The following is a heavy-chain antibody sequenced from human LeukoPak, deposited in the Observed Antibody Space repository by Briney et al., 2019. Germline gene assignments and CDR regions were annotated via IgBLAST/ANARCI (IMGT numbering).Heavy chain of an antibody. CDR1: GGSISSYY. CDR3: ARDRSNSRPFRASEYYFDY. J-gene: IGHJ4*02. V-gene: IGHV4-4*07. D-gene: IGHD2/OR15-2a*01. CDR2: IYTSGST. Sequence: SETLSLTCTVSGGSISSYYWSWIRQPAGKGLEWIGRIYTSGSTNYNPSLKSRVTMSVDTSKNQFSLKLSSVTAADTAVYYCARDRSNSRPFRASEYYFDYWGQGTLVTVSS.